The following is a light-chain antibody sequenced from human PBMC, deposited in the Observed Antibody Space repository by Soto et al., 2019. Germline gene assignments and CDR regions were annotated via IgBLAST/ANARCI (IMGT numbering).Light chain of an antibody. CDR3: QHYHNWPPWT. CDR1: QSVSTN. Sequence: EVVMTQTPATLSVSPGERATLSCRASQSVSTNLAWYQQKPGQAPRLLVYGASTRATGIPARFSGSGSGREFTLTISSLQSEDFAVYYCQHYHNWPPWTFGQGTKVEVK. V-gene: IGKV3D-15*01. J-gene: IGKJ1*01. CDR2: GAS.